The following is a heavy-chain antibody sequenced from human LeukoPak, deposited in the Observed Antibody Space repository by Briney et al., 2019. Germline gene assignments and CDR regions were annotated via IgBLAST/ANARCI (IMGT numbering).Heavy chain of an antibody. D-gene: IGHD5-12*01. CDR3: AREWPLRDEGGYFDY. V-gene: IGHV3-33*01. J-gene: IGHJ4*02. CDR1: GFTFSSYG. CDR2: IWYDGSNE. Sequence: GRSLSLSCAASGFTFSSYGMHWVRQAPGKGLEWVATIWYDGSNEDYGDSVKGRFTISRDNSKNTLYLEMNSLRAEDTAVYYCAREWPLRDEGGYFDYGGRGTLVTVSS.